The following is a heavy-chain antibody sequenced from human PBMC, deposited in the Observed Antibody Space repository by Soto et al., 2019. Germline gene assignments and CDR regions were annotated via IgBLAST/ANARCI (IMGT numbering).Heavy chain of an antibody. CDR1: GGSISSSSYS. D-gene: IGHD2-2*01. Sequence: QLQLQESGPRLVKPSETLSLTCSVSGGSISSSSYSWGWIRQPPGKGLEWIGTIYYSGSTHYNPSLEGRVPISADTPNNQLSLRLSSVTAADTAVYYCGRQPGHCGSTTCFGYYSVDVWGQGTTVTVS. CDR2: IYYSGST. V-gene: IGHV4-39*01. CDR3: GRQPGHCGSTTCFGYYSVDV. J-gene: IGHJ6*02.